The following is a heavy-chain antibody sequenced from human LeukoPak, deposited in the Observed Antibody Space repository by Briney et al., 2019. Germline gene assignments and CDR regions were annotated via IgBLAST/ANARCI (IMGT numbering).Heavy chain of an antibody. V-gene: IGHV1-18*01. D-gene: IGHD5-18*01. Sequence: ASVKVSCKTSGYTFSTYGIAWVRQAPGQGLEWMGWISAYNGNTNYAQNLQGRVTMTTDTSTSTAYMELRSLRSDDTAVYYCARARGYSYGYHYWGQGTLVTVSS. CDR2: ISAYNGNT. CDR3: ARARGYSYGYHY. CDR1: GYTFSTYG. J-gene: IGHJ4*02.